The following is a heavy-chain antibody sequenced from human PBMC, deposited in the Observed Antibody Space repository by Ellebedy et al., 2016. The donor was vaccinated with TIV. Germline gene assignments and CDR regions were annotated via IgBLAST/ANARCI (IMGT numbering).Heavy chain of an antibody. J-gene: IGHJ4*02. D-gene: IGHD2-15*01. Sequence: SETLSLTXTVSGDSISRSPYYWTWIRQLPGKDLEWIGSVFHTGSTSYNPSLKSRVSISVDTSKNHFSLDVHSVTAADTTVYYCARRPIGPASFYFDSWGQGSLVTVSS. V-gene: IGHV4-31*03. CDR1: GDSISRSPYY. CDR2: VFHTGST. CDR3: ARRPIGPASFYFDS.